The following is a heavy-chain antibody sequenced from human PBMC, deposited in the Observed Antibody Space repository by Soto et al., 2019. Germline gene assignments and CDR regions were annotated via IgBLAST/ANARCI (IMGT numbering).Heavy chain of an antibody. Sequence: PVESLKISFRTSGYKVTSYWIASERQMPGKGLEWLGIPFPSDSDPTYSPSFQGQVTTSADRSTSTVFTQWAILKASDTAVYFCGRRDNKGYVNWFDPCAERPLVTV. CDR1: GYKVTSYW. J-gene: IGHJ5*02. CDR3: GRRDNKGYVNWFDP. V-gene: IGHV5-51*01. CDR2: PFPSDSDP. D-gene: IGHD5-12*01.